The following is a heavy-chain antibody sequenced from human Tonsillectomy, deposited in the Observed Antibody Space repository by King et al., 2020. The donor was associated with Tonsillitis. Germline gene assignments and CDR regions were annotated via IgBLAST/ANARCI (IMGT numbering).Heavy chain of an antibody. CDR2: ISYDGTNK. D-gene: IGHD4-17*01. J-gene: IGHJ4*02. V-gene: IGHV3-30*18. CDR3: AKEPGGYGDYYVDS. CDR1: GFTFSSYG. Sequence: VQLVESGGGVVQPGRSLRLSCAASGFTFSSYGMHWVRQAPGKGLEWVAVISYDGTNKYYADSVKGRFTISRDNSKNTLYLQMNSLRAEDTAVYYCAKEPGGYGDYYVDSWGQGTLVTVSS.